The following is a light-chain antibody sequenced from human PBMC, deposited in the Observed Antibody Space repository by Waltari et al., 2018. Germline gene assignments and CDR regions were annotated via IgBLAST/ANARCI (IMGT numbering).Light chain of an antibody. CDR1: TSNIGAGHD. J-gene: IGLJ2*01. CDR2: GDH. V-gene: IGLV1-40*01. Sequence: QSVLTQPPSVSGTPGQRVTISCSGSTSNIGAGHDVHWYQHLPGTAPKLLIYGDHNRPSAVPDRFSGSKSGTSASLAITGLQADDEADYFCQSFDNMLSGGVVFGGGTKLAVL. CDR3: QSFDNMLSGGVV.